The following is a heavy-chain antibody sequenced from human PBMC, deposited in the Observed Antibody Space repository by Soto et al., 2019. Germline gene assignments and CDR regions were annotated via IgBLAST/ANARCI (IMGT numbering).Heavy chain of an antibody. Sequence: EVQLVESGGGLVQPGGSLRLSCAASGFTFSGYEMNWVRQAPGKGLEWVSTFSGTGGYTYYTDSVKGRFTISRDESKNTLFLHMNSLRAADTAVYYCARGQRALITYGPFDPWGQGTLVTVSS. J-gene: IGHJ5*02. CDR1: GFTFSGYE. CDR2: FSGTGGYT. D-gene: IGHD4-17*01. CDR3: ARGQRALITYGPFDP. V-gene: IGHV3-23*04.